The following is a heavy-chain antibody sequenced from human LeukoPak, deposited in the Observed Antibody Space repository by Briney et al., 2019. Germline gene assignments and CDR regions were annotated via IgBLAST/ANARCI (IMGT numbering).Heavy chain of an antibody. J-gene: IGHJ4*02. CDR1: GYTFTTYG. CDR2: ITPNNGNI. V-gene: IGHV1-18*01. CDR3: AKDRVDGSGSQFDS. D-gene: IGHD3-10*01. Sequence: ASVKVSCKASGYTFTTYGITWVRQAPGQGLEWMGWITPNNGNINYAQKFQGRFTMTTDTSTTTAYMELRSLRSDDTAVYYCAKDRVDGSGSQFDSWGQGSLVTVSS.